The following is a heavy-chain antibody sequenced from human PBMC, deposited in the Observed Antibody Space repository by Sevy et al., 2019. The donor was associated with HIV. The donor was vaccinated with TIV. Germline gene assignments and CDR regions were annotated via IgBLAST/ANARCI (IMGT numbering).Heavy chain of an antibody. Sequence: GGSLRLSCAASGFTFSSYAMSWVRQAPGKGLEWVSAISGSGGSTYYADSVKGRFTISRDNSKNTLYLQMNSLRAEDTTVYYCAKDRRGRELLLWGQGTLVTVSS. J-gene: IGHJ4*02. CDR2: ISGSGGST. D-gene: IGHD1-26*01. CDR1: GFTFSSYA. CDR3: AKDRRGRELLL. V-gene: IGHV3-23*01.